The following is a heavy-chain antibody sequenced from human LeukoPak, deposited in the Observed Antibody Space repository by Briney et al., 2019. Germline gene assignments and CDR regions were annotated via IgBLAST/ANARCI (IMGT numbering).Heavy chain of an antibody. D-gene: IGHD2-2*01. CDR1: GFTFSSYA. J-gene: IGHJ4*02. CDR3: ARTPQKYCTSTTCYPDY. CDR2: ISGSDDTT. V-gene: IGHV3-23*01. Sequence: PGGSLRLSCAASGFTFSSYAASWVRLAPGKGLEWVSTISGSDDTTYYADSVRGRFTVSRDNSKNTLYLHMNSLRAENTAVYYCARTPQKYCTSTTCYPDYWGQGTLVTVSS.